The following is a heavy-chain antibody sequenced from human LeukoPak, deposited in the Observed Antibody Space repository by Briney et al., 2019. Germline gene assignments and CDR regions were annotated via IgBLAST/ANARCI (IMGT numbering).Heavy chain of an antibody. CDR1: GYTFTSYA. CDR2: IIPILGIA. V-gene: IGHV1-69*04. Sequence: GASVKVSCKASGYTFTSYAISWVRQAPGQGLEWMGRIIPILGIANYAQKFQGRVTITADKSTSTAYMELSSLRSEDTAVYYCASGSGYDHYYYFGMDVWGQGTTVTVSS. CDR3: ASGSGYDHYYYFGMDV. J-gene: IGHJ6*02. D-gene: IGHD3-22*01.